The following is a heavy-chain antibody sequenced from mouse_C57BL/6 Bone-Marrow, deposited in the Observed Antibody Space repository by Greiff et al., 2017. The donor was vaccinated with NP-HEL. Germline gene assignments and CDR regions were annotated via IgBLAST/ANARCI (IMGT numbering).Heavy chain of an antibody. D-gene: IGHD1-1*01. J-gene: IGHJ2*01. CDR1: GFTFTDYY. Sequence: EVQLVESGGGLVQPGGSLSLSCAASGFTFTDYYMSWVRQPPGKALEWLGFIRNKANGYTTEYSASVKGRFTISRDNSQSILYLQMNALRAEDSATYYCARYKRCYYGSSYYFDYWGQGTTLTVSS. V-gene: IGHV7-3*01. CDR3: ARYKRCYYGSSYYFDY. CDR2: IRNKANGYTT.